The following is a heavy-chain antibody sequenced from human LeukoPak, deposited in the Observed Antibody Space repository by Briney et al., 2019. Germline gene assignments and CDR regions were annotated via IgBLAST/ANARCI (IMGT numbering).Heavy chain of an antibody. CDR1: GGSISSYY. D-gene: IGHD5-12*01. J-gene: IGHJ4*02. Sequence: SETLSLTCTVSGGSISSYYWSWIRQPPGKGLEWIGYIYYSGGTNYNPSLKSRVTISVDTSKNQFSLKLSSVTAADTAIFYCARGNGGYAVYWGQGTLVTVSS. CDR2: IYYSGGT. CDR3: ARGNGGYAVY. V-gene: IGHV4-59*01.